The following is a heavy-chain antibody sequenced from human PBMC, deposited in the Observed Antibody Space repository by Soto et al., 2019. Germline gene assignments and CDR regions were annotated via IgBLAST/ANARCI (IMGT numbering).Heavy chain of an antibody. D-gene: IGHD1-26*01. V-gene: IGHV3-73*02. CDR1: GFTFSGSA. CDR2: IRSKANSYAT. J-gene: IGHJ4*02. Sequence: EVQLVESGGGLVQPGGSLKLSCAASGFTFSGSAMHWVRQASGKGLEWVVRIRSKANSYATAYAASVKGRFTISRDDSKNTAYLQMNSLKTEDTAVYYCTRPFSGSYYSVDYWGQGTLVTVSS. CDR3: TRPFSGSYYSVDY.